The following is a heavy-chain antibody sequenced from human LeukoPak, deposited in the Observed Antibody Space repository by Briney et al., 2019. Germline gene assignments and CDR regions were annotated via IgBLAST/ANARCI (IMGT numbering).Heavy chain of an antibody. J-gene: IGHJ6*02. CDR1: GGSISSGDYY. V-gene: IGHV4-61*08. D-gene: IGHD3-10*01. Sequence: SETLSLTCTVSGGSISSGDYYWSWIRQPPGKGLEWIGYIYYSGSTNYNPSLKSRVTISVDTSKNQFSLKLSSVTAADTAVYYCASARVYGSRNYYYYGLDVWGQGTTVTVSS. CDR2: IYYSGST. CDR3: ASARVYGSRNYYYYGLDV.